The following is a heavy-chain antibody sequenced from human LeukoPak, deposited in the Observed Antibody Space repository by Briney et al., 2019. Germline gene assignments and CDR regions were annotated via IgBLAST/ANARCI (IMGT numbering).Heavy chain of an antibody. Sequence: PGGSLRLSCAASGFTFSDYYWSWIRHPPGKGLEWIGEINHSGSTNYNPSLKSRVTISVDTSKNQFSLKLSSVTAADTAVYYCARAGYSSSWYHYYYMDVWGKGTTVTVSS. D-gene: IGHD6-13*01. J-gene: IGHJ6*03. V-gene: IGHV4-34*01. CDR1: GFTFSDYY. CDR3: ARAGYSSSWYHYYYMDV. CDR2: INHSGST.